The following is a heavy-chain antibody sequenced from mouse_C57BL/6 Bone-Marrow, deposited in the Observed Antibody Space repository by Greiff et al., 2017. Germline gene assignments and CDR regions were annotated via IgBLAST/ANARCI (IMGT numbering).Heavy chain of an antibody. CDR3: ARQRLRKRGYAMDY. V-gene: IGHV1-81*01. D-gene: IGHD1-1*01. Sequence: QVQLQQSGAELARPGASVKLSCKASGYTFTSYGISWVKQRTGQGLEWIGEIYPRSGNTYYNEKFKGKATLTADKSSSTAYMELRSLTSEDSAVYFCARQRLRKRGYAMDYWGQGTSVTVSS. CDR1: GYTFTSYG. J-gene: IGHJ4*01. CDR2: IYPRSGNT.